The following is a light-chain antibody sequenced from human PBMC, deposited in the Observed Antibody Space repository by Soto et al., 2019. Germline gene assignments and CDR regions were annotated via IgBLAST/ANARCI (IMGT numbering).Light chain of an antibody. CDR3: QQYGSSRT. Sequence: EIVWTQSPATLSFSPGERATLSCRASQSVSSSYLAWYQQKPGQAPSLLIYGASSRATGIPDRFSGSGSGTDFTLTISRLEPEDFAVYYCQQYGSSRTFGQGTKVEIK. CDR2: GAS. J-gene: IGKJ1*01. CDR1: QSVSSSY. V-gene: IGKV3-20*01.